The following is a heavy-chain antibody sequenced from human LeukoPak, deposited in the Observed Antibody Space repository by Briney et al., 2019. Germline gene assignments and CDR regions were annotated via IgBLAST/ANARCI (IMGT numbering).Heavy chain of an antibody. D-gene: IGHD3-16*01. Sequence: GGSLRLSCAASGFTFDDYAMHWVRQTPGKGLEWVSGISWNSGAIGYADSMKGRFTISRDNAKNSLYLQMNSLRPEDMALYYCAKEGGGGKFYFDYWGQGTLVTVSS. J-gene: IGHJ4*02. V-gene: IGHV3-9*03. CDR3: AKEGGGGKFYFDY. CDR1: GFTFDDYA. CDR2: ISWNSGAI.